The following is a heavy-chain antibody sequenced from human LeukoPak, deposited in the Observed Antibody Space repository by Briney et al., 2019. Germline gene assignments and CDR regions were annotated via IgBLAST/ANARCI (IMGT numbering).Heavy chain of an antibody. CDR2: ISGSGGST. Sequence: GGSLRLSCAASGFTFSGYAMSWVRQAPGKGLEWVSAISGSGGSTYYADSVKGRFTISRDNSKNTLYLQMNSLRAEDTAVYYCARVKRRGSYYFDYWGQGTLVTVSS. CDR3: ARVKRRGSYYFDY. D-gene: IGHD1-26*01. CDR1: GFTFSGYA. V-gene: IGHV3-23*01. J-gene: IGHJ4*02.